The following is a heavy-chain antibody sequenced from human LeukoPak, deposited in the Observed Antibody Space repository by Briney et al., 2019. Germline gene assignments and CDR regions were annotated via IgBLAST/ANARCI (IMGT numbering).Heavy chain of an antibody. V-gene: IGHV4-39*07. Sequence: SETLSLTCTVSGGSIGSSTYYWGWIRQPPGKGLEWIGSIYYSGSTYYNPSLKSRVTISVDTSKNQFSLKLSSVTAADTAVYYCARVLGYCSSTSCSRGYSYGSYYYYYYMDVWGKGTTVTVSS. CDR1: GGSIGSSTYY. J-gene: IGHJ6*03. CDR2: IYYSGST. D-gene: IGHD2-2*01. CDR3: ARVLGYCSSTSCSRGYSYGSYYYYYYMDV.